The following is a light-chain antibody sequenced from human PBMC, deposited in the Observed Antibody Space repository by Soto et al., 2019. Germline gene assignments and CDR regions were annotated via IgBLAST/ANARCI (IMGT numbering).Light chain of an antibody. J-gene: IGLJ3*02. Sequence: QSVLTQPPSVSGAPGQRVTISCTGSSSNIGAGYDVHWYQQLPGTAPKLLIYGNSNRPSGVPDRFSGSKSGTSASLAITGLQAGDAADSSCQSYDSSLSGWVFGGGTKLTVL. CDR1: SSNIGAGYD. V-gene: IGLV1-40*01. CDR3: QSYDSSLSGWV. CDR2: GNS.